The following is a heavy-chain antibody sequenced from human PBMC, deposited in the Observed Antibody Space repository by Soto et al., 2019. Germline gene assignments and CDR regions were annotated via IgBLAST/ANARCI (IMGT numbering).Heavy chain of an antibody. CDR1: GDSVRSGSYY. V-gene: IGHV4-61*01. D-gene: IGHD3-9*01. Sequence: NPSETLSLTCTVSGDSVRSGSYYWSWIRQPPGKGLEWIGYIYNSGSTNYNPSLKSRVTMSLDTSKNQFSLKLSSVTAADTAVYYCARTNYDILTHWGQGTLVTVSS. CDR3: ARTNYDILTH. CDR2: IYNSGST. J-gene: IGHJ4*02.